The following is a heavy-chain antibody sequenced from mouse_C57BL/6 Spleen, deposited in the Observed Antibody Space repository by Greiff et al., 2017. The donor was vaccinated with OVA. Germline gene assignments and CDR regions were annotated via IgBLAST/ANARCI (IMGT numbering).Heavy chain of an antibody. V-gene: IGHV1-53*01. CDR1: GYTFTSYW. Sequence: QVQLQQSGTELVKPGASVKLSCKASGYTFTSYWMHWVKQRPGQGLEWIGNINPSNGGTNYNEKFKSKATLTVDKSSSTAYMQLSSLTSEDSAVYYCAREGGQLRPPMDYWGQGTSVTVSS. J-gene: IGHJ4*01. D-gene: IGHD3-2*02. CDR2: INPSNGGT. CDR3: AREGGQLRPPMDY.